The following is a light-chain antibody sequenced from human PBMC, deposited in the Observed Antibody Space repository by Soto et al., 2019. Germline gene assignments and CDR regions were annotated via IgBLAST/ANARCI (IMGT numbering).Light chain of an antibody. Sequence: DIQMTQSPSSLSASVGDRVTITCRASQGISNDLAWYQEKPGKVPELLIYGASALQSGVPSRFSGSGSGTDFALTISSLQPEDVAPYYCKNYNSAPRTFGQGTKVEIK. CDR1: QGISND. CDR3: KNYNSAPRT. CDR2: GAS. V-gene: IGKV1-27*01. J-gene: IGKJ1*01.